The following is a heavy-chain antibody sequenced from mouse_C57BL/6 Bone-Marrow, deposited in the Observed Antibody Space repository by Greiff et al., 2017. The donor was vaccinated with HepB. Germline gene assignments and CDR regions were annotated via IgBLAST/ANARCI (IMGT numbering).Heavy chain of an antibody. CDR3: TRDGSSPAWFAY. J-gene: IGHJ3*01. D-gene: IGHD1-1*01. CDR2: IDPETGGT. CDR1: GYTFTDYE. V-gene: IGHV1-15*01. Sequence: VQLQQSGAELVRPGASVTLSCKASGYTFTDYEMHWVKQTPVHGLEWIGAIDPETGGTAYNQKFTGKAILTADKSSSKAYMELRSLTSEDSAVYYCTRDGSSPAWFAYWGQGTLVTVSA.